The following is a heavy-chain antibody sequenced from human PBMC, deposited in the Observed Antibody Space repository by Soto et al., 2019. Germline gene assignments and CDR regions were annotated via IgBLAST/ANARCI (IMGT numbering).Heavy chain of an antibody. D-gene: IGHD3-10*01. CDR2: ISGSGGST. J-gene: IGHJ5*02. CDR1: GFTFNNYA. Sequence: EVQLLESGGGLVHPGGSLRLSCAASGFTFNNYAMSWVRQAPGKGLEWVSAISGSGGSTYYADSVKGRFTISRDNSKNTMYLQMNTLRAEDTAVYYCAKTGSGDMGIDPWGQGTLVTVSS. CDR3: AKTGSGDMGIDP. V-gene: IGHV3-23*01.